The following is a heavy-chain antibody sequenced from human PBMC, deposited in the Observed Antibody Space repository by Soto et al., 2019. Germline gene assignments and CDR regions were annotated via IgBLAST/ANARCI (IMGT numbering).Heavy chain of an antibody. Sequence: VQLLDSGGGSVQPGGSLRLSCAASGFTFSNYAMTWVRQGPGKGLEWVSGISGSGGRSYYADSVKGRFTISRDNSKSTLYLQMNSLRAEDTAVYYCAKAYFVWSSEQPYYFDYWGQGTLVTVSS. CDR1: GFTFSNYA. J-gene: IGHJ4*02. D-gene: IGHD3-16*01. CDR2: ISGSGGRS. CDR3: AKAYFVWSSEQPYYFDY. V-gene: IGHV3-23*01.